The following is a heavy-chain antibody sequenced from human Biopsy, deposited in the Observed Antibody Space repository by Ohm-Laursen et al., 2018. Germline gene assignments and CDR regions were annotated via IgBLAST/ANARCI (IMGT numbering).Heavy chain of an antibody. CDR2: IIPMFGTA. D-gene: IGHD1-1*01. V-gene: IGHV1-69*06. CDR1: VGTFSNYA. CDR3: AERTGNSLGF. Sequence: SVNVSCKASVGTFSNYAITWVRQAPGQGLEWMGGIIPMFGTANYAQKFQGRVTITADKSTSTADMELSRLRSEDTAVYCCAERTGNSLGFWGQGTLVTVSS. J-gene: IGHJ4*02.